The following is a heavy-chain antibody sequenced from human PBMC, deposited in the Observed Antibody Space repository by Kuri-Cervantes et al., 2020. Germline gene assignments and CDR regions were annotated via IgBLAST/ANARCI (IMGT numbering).Heavy chain of an antibody. D-gene: IGHD6-19*01. Sequence: GESLKISCAASGFTFSSYWMSWVRRAPGKGLEWVAVIWYDGSNKYYADSVKGRFTISRDNSKNTLYLQMNSLRAEDTAVYYCARDLEATLGIAVAGTVGAFDYWGQGTLVTVSS. J-gene: IGHJ4*02. CDR2: IWYDGSNK. V-gene: IGHV3-33*08. CDR3: ARDLEATLGIAVAGTVGAFDY. CDR1: GFTFSSYW.